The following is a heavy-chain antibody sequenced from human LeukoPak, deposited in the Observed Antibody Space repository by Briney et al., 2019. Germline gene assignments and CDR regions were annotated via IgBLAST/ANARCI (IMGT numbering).Heavy chain of an antibody. J-gene: IGHJ4*02. D-gene: IGHD3-3*01. CDR1: GGSFSGYY. Sequence: SETLSLTCAVYGGSFSGYYWSWIRQPPGKGLEWIGYIYYSGSTNYNPSLKSRVTISVDTSKNQFSLKLSSVTAADTAVYYCARGLYYDFWSGYGGFDYWGQGTLVTVSS. CDR3: ARGLYYDFWSGYGGFDY. CDR2: IYYSGST. V-gene: IGHV4-59*01.